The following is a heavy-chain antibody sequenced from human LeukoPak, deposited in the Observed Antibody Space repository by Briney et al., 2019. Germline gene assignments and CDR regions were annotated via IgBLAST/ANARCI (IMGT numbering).Heavy chain of an antibody. CDR2: INHIGST. Sequence: PSETLSLTCAVYGGSFSGYYWSWIRQPPGKGLEWIGEINHIGSTNYNPSFKRRGTISVATSKNQFTLKLSSVTAADTAVYYCARGLGYFDWFPRWFDPWGQGTLVTVSS. J-gene: IGHJ5*02. CDR1: GGSFSGYY. V-gene: IGHV4-34*01. CDR3: ARGLGYFDWFPRWFDP. D-gene: IGHD3-9*01.